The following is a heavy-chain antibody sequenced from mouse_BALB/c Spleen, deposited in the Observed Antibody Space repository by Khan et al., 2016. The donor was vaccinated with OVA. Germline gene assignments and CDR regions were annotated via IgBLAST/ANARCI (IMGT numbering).Heavy chain of an antibody. D-gene: IGHD4-1*01. J-gene: IGHJ3*01. CDR2: INSDGSYT. CDR3: ASHLTGSFAY. Sequence: EVELVESGGDLVKPGGSLKLSCAASGFTFRNYGMSWVRQIPDKRLEWVATINSDGSYTYYPDSVKGRFTISRNNAKNTLYLEMSSLKSDDTAMYYCASHLTGSFAYWGQRTLVTVFA. V-gene: IGHV5-6*01. CDR1: GFTFRNYG.